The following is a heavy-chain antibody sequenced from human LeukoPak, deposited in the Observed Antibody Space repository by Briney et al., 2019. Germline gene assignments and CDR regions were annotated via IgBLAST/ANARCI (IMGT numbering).Heavy chain of an antibody. V-gene: IGHV3-7*03. CDR1: GFIFSSYW. Sequence: GGSLRLSCAASGFIFSSYWMSWVRQAPGKGLEWVANIKQNGSKEYYVDSVRGRFTISRDDAKNSLYLQMNSLRAEDTAVYYCAKEEYFGSGSYLGQWGQGTPVTVSS. D-gene: IGHD3-10*01. J-gene: IGHJ4*02. CDR2: IKQNGSKE. CDR3: AKEEYFGSGSYLGQ.